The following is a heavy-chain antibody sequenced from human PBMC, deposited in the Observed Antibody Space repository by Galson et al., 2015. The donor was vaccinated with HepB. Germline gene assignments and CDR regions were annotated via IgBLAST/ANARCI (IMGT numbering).Heavy chain of an antibody. CDR3: AKASGLRYFDWLLYSDAGGMDV. J-gene: IGHJ6*02. CDR1: GFTFSSYG. Sequence: SLRLSCAASGFTFSSYGMHWVRQAPGKGLEWVAVISYDGSNKYYADSVKGRFTISRDNSKNTLYLQMNSLRAEDTAVYYCAKASGLRYFDWLLYSDAGGMDVWGQGTTVTVSS. V-gene: IGHV3-30*18. D-gene: IGHD3-9*01. CDR2: ISYDGSNK.